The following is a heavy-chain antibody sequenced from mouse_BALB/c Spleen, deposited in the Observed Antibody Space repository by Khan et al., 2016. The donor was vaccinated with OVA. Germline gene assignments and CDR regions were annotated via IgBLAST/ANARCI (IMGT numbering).Heavy chain of an antibody. V-gene: IGHV9-2-1*01. Sequence: QIQLVQSGPELKKPGETVKISCKASGYTFTDYSMHWVKQAPGKGLEWMVWINTETGEPTYADDFKGRFAFSLETSASTAYLQINNLKNEDTATYFGARDRYDDFDYWCQGTTLTVTS. D-gene: IGHD2-14*01. CDR3: ARDRYDDFDY. CDR2: INTETGEP. J-gene: IGHJ2*01. CDR1: GYTFTDYS.